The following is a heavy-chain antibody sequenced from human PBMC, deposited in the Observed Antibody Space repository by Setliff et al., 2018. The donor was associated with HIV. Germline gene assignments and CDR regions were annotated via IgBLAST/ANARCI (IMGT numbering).Heavy chain of an antibody. CDR2: IYSSGTK. V-gene: IGHV4-31*03. CDR3: AIGFCSGGFCHPNFYHYMDV. D-gene: IGHD2-15*01. CDR1: GVTSGDYY. J-gene: IGHJ6*03. Sequence: SETLSLTCTFSGVTSGDYYWTRIRQHPVKGLEWIGYIYSSGTKYYKPSLNSRLAISLETSKNPFSLNLKFVTASDAAVYFFAIGFCSGGFCHPNFYHYMDVWGKGTTVTVSS.